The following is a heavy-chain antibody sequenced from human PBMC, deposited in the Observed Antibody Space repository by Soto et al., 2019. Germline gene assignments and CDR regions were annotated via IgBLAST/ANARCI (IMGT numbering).Heavy chain of an antibody. J-gene: IGHJ4*02. CDR1: GGSISSGGYY. Sequence: SETVSLTCTVSGGSISSGGYYWSWIRQHPGKGLEWIGYIYYSGSTYYNPSLKSRVTISVDMSKNQYSLKLSSVTAADTAVYYCAREQGGGPFDYWGQGTLVTVSS. CDR2: IYYSGST. CDR3: AREQGGGPFDY. D-gene: IGHD2-15*01. V-gene: IGHV4-31*03.